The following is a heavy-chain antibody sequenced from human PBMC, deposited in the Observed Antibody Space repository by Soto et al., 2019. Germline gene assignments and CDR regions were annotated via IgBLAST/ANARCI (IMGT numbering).Heavy chain of an antibody. CDR1: GGTFSSYA. CDR3: ARSRTLRGYSGYVDY. CDR2: IIPIFGTA. D-gene: IGHD5-12*01. J-gene: IGHJ4*02. V-gene: IGHV1-69*13. Sequence: ASVKVSCKASGGTFSSYAISWVRQAPGQGLEWMGGIIPIFGTANYAQKFQGRVTITADESTSTAYMGLSSLRSEDTAVYYCARSRTLRGYSGYVDYWGQGTLVTVSS.